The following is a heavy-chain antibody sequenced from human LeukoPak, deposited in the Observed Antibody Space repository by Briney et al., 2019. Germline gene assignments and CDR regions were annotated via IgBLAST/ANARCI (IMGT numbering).Heavy chain of an antibody. CDR3: ALSTVTLTYYYYYYYMDV. CDR2: INTNTGNP. CDR1: GYTFTSYA. J-gene: IGHJ6*03. D-gene: IGHD4-11*01. Sequence: GASVKVSCKASGYTFTSYAMNWVRQAPGQGLEWMGWINTNTGNPTYAQGFTGRFVFSLDTSVSTAYLQIGSLKAEDTAVYYCALSTVTLTYYYYYYYMDVWGKGTTVTVSS. V-gene: IGHV7-4-1*01.